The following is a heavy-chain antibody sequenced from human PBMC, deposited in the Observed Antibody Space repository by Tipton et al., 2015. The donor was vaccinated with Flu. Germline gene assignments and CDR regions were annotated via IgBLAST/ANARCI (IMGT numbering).Heavy chain of an antibody. Sequence: QLVQSGAEVKKPGASVKVSCKASGYTFTGYYMHWVRQAPGKGLEWMGWINPNSGGTNYAQKFQGRVTMTRDTSISTAYMELSRLRSDDTAVYYCARVRVRPDPYYYGMDVWGQGTTVTVSS. CDR3: ARVRVRPDPYYYGMDV. J-gene: IGHJ6*02. V-gene: IGHV1-2*02. CDR2: INPNSGGT. D-gene: IGHD4/OR15-4a*01. CDR1: GYTFTGYY.